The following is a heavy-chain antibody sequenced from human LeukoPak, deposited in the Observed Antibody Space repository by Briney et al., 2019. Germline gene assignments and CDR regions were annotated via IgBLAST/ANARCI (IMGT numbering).Heavy chain of an antibody. CDR1: GGSFSGYY. CDR2: INSDGSST. Sequence: ETLSLTCAVYGGSFSGYYWTWIRQSPGKGLVWVSRINSDGSSTSYADSVKGRFTISRDNAKNTLYLQMNSLRAEDTAVYYCARDRSDTAMGDWGQGTLVTVSS. D-gene: IGHD5-18*01. J-gene: IGHJ4*02. V-gene: IGHV3-74*01. CDR3: ARDRSDTAMGD.